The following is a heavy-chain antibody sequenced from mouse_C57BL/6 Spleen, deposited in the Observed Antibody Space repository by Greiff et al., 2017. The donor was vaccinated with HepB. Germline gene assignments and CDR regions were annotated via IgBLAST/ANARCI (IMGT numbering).Heavy chain of an antibody. CDR1: GYTFTSYW. CDR2: IHPSDSDT. CDR3: AIPIYYGNLYFDY. Sequence: QVQLKQPGAELVKPGASVKVSCKASGYTFTSYWMHWVKQRPGQGLEWIGRIHPSDSDTNYNQKFKGKATLTVDKSSSTAYMQLSSLTSEDSAVYYCAIPIYYGNLYFDYWGQGTTLTVSS. D-gene: IGHD2-1*01. V-gene: IGHV1-74*01. J-gene: IGHJ2*01.